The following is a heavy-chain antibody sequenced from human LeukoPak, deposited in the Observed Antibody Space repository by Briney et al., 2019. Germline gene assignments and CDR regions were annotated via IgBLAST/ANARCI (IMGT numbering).Heavy chain of an antibody. CDR2: MYYSGTT. J-gene: IGHJ4*02. D-gene: IGHD6-13*01. CDR3: ARRAKHQLGGWYFDS. CDR1: GDSISLHYY. Sequence: PSETLSLTCTVSGDSISLHYYCGWIRPPPGEGLEWIGIMYYSGTTYYNPSLKSRVTISGDTSKNQFYLSLTSVSAEDTAVYYCARRAKHQLGGWYFDSWGQGSLVTVSS. V-gene: IGHV4-39*01.